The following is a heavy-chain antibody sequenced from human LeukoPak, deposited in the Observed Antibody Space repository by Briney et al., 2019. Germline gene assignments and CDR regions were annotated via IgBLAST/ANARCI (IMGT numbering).Heavy chain of an antibody. D-gene: IGHD3-3*01. CDR2: IYYSGST. CDR3: AIGVYDFWGGYYGILGY. J-gene: IGHJ4*02. Sequence: SETLSLTCTVSGGSISSSSYYWGWIRQPPGKGLEWIGSIYYSGSTYYNPSLKSRVTISVDTSKNQFSLKLSSVTAADTAVYYCAIGVYDFWGGYYGILGYWGQGTLVTVSS. V-gene: IGHV4-39*01. CDR1: GGSISSSSYY.